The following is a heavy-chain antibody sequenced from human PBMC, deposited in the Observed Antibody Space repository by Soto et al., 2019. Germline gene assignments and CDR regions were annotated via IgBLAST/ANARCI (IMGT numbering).Heavy chain of an antibody. V-gene: IGHV3-15*01. CDR3: TTSLTYYYDSSGYYRRITFDY. D-gene: IGHD3-22*01. Sequence: GGSLRRSCSASGFTFSNAGMSWVRPAPVKGLEWVGRIKIKTDGWTTDYAAPVKGRFTISRDDSKNTLYLQMNSLKTEDTAMYYCTTSLTYYYDSSGYYRRITFDYWGQGTLVTV. CDR1: GFTFSNAG. J-gene: IGHJ4*02. CDR2: IKIKTDGWTT.